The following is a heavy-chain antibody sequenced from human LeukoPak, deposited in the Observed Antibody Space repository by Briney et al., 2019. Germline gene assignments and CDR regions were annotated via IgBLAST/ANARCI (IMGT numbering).Heavy chain of an antibody. J-gene: IGHJ4*02. CDR3: ARDSHYYGSGSYANLLFNY. Sequence: PGGSLRLSCAASGFTVSSNYMCWVRQAPGKGLEWVSVIYSGGSTYYADSVKGRFTISRDNSKNTLYLQMNSLRAEDTAVYYCARDSHYYGSGSYANLLFNYWGQGTLVTVSS. V-gene: IGHV3-66*01. CDR2: IYSGGST. D-gene: IGHD3-10*01. CDR1: GFTVSSNY.